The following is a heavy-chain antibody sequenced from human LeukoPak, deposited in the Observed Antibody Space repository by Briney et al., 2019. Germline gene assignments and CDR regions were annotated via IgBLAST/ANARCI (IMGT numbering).Heavy chain of an antibody. CDR1: GYTFSSYG. J-gene: IGHJ4*02. Sequence: HPAGSLRLSCAASGYTFSSYGMHWVRQAPPKGREWVAVISYDGSNKYYADSVKGRFTISRDNSKNTLYLQMNSLRAEDTAVYYCAKNLGYGYDFDYWGQGTLVTVSS. V-gene: IGHV3-30*18. CDR3: AKNLGYGYDFDY. CDR2: ISYDGSNK. D-gene: IGHD5-18*01.